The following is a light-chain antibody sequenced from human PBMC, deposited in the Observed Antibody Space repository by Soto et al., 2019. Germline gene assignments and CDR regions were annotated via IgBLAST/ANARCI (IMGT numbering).Light chain of an antibody. CDR1: QSVSSSY. V-gene: IGKV3-20*01. CDR2: GAS. Sequence: EFVLTQSPGTLSLSPGERATLSCRASQSVSSSYLAWYQQKPGQAPRLFIYGASSRSTGIPDRFSGSGFGTDFTLTISRLEPEDFAVYYCHQYGSSPPLTFGGGTKVEIK. J-gene: IGKJ4*01. CDR3: HQYGSSPPLT.